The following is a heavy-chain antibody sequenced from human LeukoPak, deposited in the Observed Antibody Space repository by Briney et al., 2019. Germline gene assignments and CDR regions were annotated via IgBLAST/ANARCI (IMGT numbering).Heavy chain of an antibody. CDR2: VYHSGST. CDR1: GYSISSGYY. J-gene: IGHJ6*03. D-gene: IGHD2-2*01. CDR3: ARRVVVVPAAKYYYYMDV. V-gene: IGHV4-38-2*01. Sequence: PSETLSLTCAVSGYSISSGYYWGWIRQPPGKGLEWIGSVYHSGSTYYNPSLKSRVTISVDTSKNQFSLKLSSVTAADTAVYYCARRVVVVPAAKYYYYMDVWGKGTTVTVSS.